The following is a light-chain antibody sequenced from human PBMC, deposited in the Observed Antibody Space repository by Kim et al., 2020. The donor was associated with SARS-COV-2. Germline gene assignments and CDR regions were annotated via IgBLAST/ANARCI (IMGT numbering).Light chain of an antibody. V-gene: IGKV2-28*01. J-gene: IGKJ1*01. CDR2: LGS. CDR3: MQGLQTRT. Sequence: DIVMTQSPLYLPVTPGEPASISCNSSQSLLQSNGYNYLDWYLQKPGQSPQLLIYLGSNRASGVPDRFSGSGSGTDFTLKISRVEAEDVGVYYCMQGLQTRTLGQGTKVDIK. CDR1: QSLLQSNGYNY.